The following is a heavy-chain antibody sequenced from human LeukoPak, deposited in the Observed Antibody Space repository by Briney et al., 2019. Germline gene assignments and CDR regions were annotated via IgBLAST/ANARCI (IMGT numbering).Heavy chain of an antibody. CDR2: ISSSSSYI. J-gene: IGHJ3*02. CDR3: VRGVSISSSWYNDI. CDR1: GFTFSSYN. Sequence: GGSLRLSCAASGFTFSSYNMNWVRQAPGKGLEWVPSISSSSSYIYYADPVKGRFTISRDNAKNSLYLQMNSLRAEDTAVYYCVRGVSISSSWYNDIWGQGTMVTVSS. V-gene: IGHV3-21*04. D-gene: IGHD6-13*01.